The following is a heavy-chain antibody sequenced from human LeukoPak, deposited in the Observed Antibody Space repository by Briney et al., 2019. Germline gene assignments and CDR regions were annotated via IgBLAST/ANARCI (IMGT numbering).Heavy chain of an antibody. D-gene: IGHD1-1*01. J-gene: IGHJ4*02. Sequence: VASVTVSCKASGYTFTGYYMHWVRQAPGQGLEWMGWINPHSGGTKYAQKFQGRVTMTRDTSISTAFMELSRPTSDDTAVYYCARDKPGATGTGDYWGQGTLVTVSS. CDR3: ARDKPGATGTGDY. CDR1: GYTFTGYY. V-gene: IGHV1-2*02. CDR2: INPHSGGT.